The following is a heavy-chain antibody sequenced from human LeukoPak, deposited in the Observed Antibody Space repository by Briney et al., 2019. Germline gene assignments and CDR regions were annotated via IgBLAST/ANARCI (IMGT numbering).Heavy chain of an antibody. Sequence: PGGSLRLSCAASGFTFSSYSMNWVRQAPGKGLEWVSVIYSGGATHYADSVKGRFTISRDYSKNTLYLQMNSLRAEDTAVYYCARARDKDYGDLNWGQGILVTVSS. D-gene: IGHD4-17*01. CDR1: GFTFSSYS. CDR3: ARARDKDYGDLN. J-gene: IGHJ4*02. CDR2: IYSGGAT. V-gene: IGHV3-66*01.